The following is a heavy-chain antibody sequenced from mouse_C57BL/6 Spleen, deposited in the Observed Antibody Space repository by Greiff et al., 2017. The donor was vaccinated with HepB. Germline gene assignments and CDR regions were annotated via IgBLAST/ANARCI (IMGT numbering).Heavy chain of an antibody. D-gene: IGHD2-5*01. V-gene: IGHV12-3*01. CDR2: IAHSGET. CDR1: GFPITSGYY. CDR3: AGASNPYAMDY. J-gene: IGHJ4*01. Sequence: VQLQESGPGLVKPSQSLFLTCSITGFPITSGYYWIWIRQSPGKPLEWMGYIAHSGETFYNPSLQSPISITRETSKNQFFLQLNSVTTEDTAMYYCAGASNPYAMDYWGQGTSVTVSS.